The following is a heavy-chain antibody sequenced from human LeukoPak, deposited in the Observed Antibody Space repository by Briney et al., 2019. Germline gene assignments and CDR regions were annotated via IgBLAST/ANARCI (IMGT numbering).Heavy chain of an antibody. J-gene: IGHJ4*02. D-gene: IGHD6-6*01. V-gene: IGHV3-21*01. CDR2: ISSSSSYI. CDR1: GFTFSSYS. Sequence: PGGSLRLSCAASGFTFSSYSMNWVRQAPGKGLEWVSSISSSSSYIYYADSVKGRFTISRDNAKNSLYLQMNSLRAEDTAVYYCARDAVKYSSSPNDYWGQGTLVTVSS. CDR3: ARDAVKYSSSPNDY.